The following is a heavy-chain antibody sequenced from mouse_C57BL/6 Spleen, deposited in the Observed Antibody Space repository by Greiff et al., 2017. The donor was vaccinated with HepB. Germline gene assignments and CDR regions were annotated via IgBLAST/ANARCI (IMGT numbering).Heavy chain of an antibody. D-gene: IGHD1-1*01. Sequence: QVQLQQPGAELVMPGASVKLSCKASGYTFTSYWMHWVKQRPGQGLEWIGEIDPSDSYTNYNQKFKGKSTLTVDKSSSTAYMQLSSLTSEDSAVYYCARSGSSWYFDVWGTGTTLTVSS. V-gene: IGHV1-69*01. CDR2: IDPSDSYT. J-gene: IGHJ1*03. CDR1: GYTFTSYW. CDR3: ARSGSSWYFDV.